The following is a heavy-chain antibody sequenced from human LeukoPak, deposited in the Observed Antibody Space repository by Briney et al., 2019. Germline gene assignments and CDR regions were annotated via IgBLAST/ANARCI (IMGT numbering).Heavy chain of an antibody. CDR3: ARGGSSWYSYYFDY. V-gene: IGHV4-39*07. CDR1: GGSISSSSYY. J-gene: IGHJ4*02. Sequence: SETLSLTCTVSGGSISSSSYYWGWLRQPPGKGLEWIGSIYHSGSTYYNPSLKSRVTISVDTSKNQFSLKLSSVTAADTAVYYCARGGSSWYSYYFDYWGQGTLVTVSS. D-gene: IGHD6-13*01. CDR2: IYHSGST.